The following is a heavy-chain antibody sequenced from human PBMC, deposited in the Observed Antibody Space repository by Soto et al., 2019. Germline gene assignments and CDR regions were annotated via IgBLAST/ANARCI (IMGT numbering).Heavy chain of an antibody. CDR2: SSAYNGNT. V-gene: IGHV1-18*01. Sequence: APVQVSCKASGYTFTSYGMSWVRQAPGQGLAWMGWSSAYNGNTNYAQKLQGRVTMTTDTSTSTAYMELRSLRSDDTAVYYCAREGYCSSTSCALDYWGQGTLVTVSS. D-gene: IGHD2-2*01. J-gene: IGHJ4*02. CDR1: GYTFTSYG. CDR3: AREGYCSSTSCALDY.